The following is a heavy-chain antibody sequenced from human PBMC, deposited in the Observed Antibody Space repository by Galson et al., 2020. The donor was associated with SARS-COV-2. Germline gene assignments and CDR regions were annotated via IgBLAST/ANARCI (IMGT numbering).Heavy chain of an antibody. J-gene: IGHJ4*02. V-gene: IGHV3-74*01. D-gene: IGHD3-10*01. CDR3: ARVDLWFGELVIGHFDY. Sequence: GGSLRLSCAASGFTFSSYWMHWVRQAPGKGLVWVSRINSDGSYTNYADSVKGRFTISRDNAKNTLYLQMNSLRAADTAVYYCARVDLWFGELVIGHFDYWGQGTLVTVSS. CDR2: INSDGSYT. CDR1: GFTFSSYW.